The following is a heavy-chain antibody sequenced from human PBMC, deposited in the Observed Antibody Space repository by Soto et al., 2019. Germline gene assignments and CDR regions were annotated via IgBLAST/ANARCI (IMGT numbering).Heavy chain of an antibody. J-gene: IGHJ2*01. Sequence: EVQLLESGGGLVQPGGSLRLSCVASGFSFSDRAMAWVRQAPGKGLEWVSDISSDGGGTFYADSVKGRFTISRDNVKKTVHLQMNRLRDEDTATYYCAKRRGQQLGNWQFDVGGRGSLVSV. V-gene: IGHV3-23*01. CDR2: ISSDGGGT. D-gene: IGHD6-13*01. CDR3: AKRRGQQLGNWQFDV. CDR1: GFSFSDRA.